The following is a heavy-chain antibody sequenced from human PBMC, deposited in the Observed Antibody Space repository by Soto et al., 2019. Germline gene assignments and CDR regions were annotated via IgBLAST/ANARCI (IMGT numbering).Heavy chain of an antibody. J-gene: IGHJ4*02. Sequence: SGPTLVNPTQTLTLTCTFSGFSLSTSGVGVGWIRQPPGKALEWLALIYWDDDKRYSPSLKSRLTITKDTSKNQVVLTMTNMDPVDTPPYYWAQNRPPRPFDYWGQGTLVTVSS. CDR2: IYWDDDK. V-gene: IGHV2-5*02. CDR1: GFSLSTSGVG. CDR3: AQNRPPRPFDY.